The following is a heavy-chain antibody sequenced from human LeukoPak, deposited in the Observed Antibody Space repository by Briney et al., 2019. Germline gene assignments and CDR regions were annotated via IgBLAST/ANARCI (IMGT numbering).Heavy chain of an antibody. V-gene: IGHV4-34*01. Sequence: SQTLSLTCAVYGASLNGHYWSWIRQPPGKGLEWIGEGSDVGGTKYNPSLKSRVTISADTSKNQFSLKLSSVTAADTAVYYCAQNGQSGFSFDPWGQGTLVTVSS. CDR1: GASLNGHY. D-gene: IGHD2-8*01. CDR2: GSDVGGT. J-gene: IGHJ5*02. CDR3: AQNGQSGFSFDP.